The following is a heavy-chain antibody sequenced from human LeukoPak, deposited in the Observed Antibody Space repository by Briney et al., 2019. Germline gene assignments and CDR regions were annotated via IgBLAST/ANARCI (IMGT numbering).Heavy chain of an antibody. CDR2: IYYSGST. D-gene: IGHD5-18*01. Sequence: KPSETLSLTCTVSGGSISSSSYYWGWIRQPPGKGLEWIGSIYYSGSTYYNPSLKSRVTISVDTSKNQFSLKLSSVTAADTAVYYCASSKAIQLWPFAYWGQGTLVTVSS. CDR1: GGSISSSSYY. J-gene: IGHJ4*02. V-gene: IGHV4-39*07. CDR3: ASSKAIQLWPFAY.